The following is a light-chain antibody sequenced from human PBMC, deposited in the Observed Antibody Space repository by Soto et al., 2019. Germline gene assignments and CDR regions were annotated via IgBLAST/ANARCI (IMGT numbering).Light chain of an antibody. CDR3: QQYNNWPPRAWT. J-gene: IGKJ1*01. V-gene: IGKV3-15*01. CDR2: GAS. CDR1: QSVSSN. Sequence: EIVMTQSPATLSVPPRERATLSCRASQSVSSNLAWYQQKPGQAPRLLIYGASTRATGIAARFSGSGSGTEFTLTISSLQSEDFAVYYCQQYNNWPPRAWTFGKGTKVEIK.